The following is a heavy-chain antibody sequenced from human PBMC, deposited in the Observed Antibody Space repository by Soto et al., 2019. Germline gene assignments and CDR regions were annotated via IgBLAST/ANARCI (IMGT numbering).Heavy chain of an antibody. CDR2: INAGNGNT. Sequence: ASVKVSCKASGYTFTGYAMHWVRQAPGQRLEWMGWINAGNGNTKYSQKFQGRVTITRDTSASTAYMELSSLRSEDTAVYYCARGPVLPTRTNYYYYGMDVWGQGTTVTVSS. CDR1: GYTFTGYA. D-gene: IGHD1-1*01. V-gene: IGHV1-3*01. CDR3: ARGPVLPTRTNYYYYGMDV. J-gene: IGHJ6*02.